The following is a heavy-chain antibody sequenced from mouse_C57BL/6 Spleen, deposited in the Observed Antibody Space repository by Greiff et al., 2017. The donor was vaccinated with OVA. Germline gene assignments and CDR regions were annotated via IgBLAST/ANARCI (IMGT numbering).Heavy chain of an antibody. CDR3: ARSLSDYYAMDY. CDR1: GYAFSSSW. Sequence: VQLQQSGPELVKPGASVKISCKASGYAFSSSWMNWVKQRPGKGLEWIGRIYPGDGDTNYNGKFKGKATLTADKSSSTAYMQLSSLTSEDSAVYFCARSLSDYYAMDYWGQGTSVTVSS. V-gene: IGHV1-82*01. CDR2: IYPGDGDT. D-gene: IGHD3-1*01. J-gene: IGHJ4*01.